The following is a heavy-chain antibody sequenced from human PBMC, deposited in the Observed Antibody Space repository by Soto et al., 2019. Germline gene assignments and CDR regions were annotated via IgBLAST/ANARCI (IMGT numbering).Heavy chain of an antibody. CDR2: IYSDGST. D-gene: IGHD3-9*01. CDR1: GFTVNSNY. V-gene: IGHV3-66*01. J-gene: IGHJ4*02. CDR3: ATLTKYDILTGFYPC. Sequence: GGSLRLSCAASGFTVNSNYMSWVRQAPGKGLEWVSVIYSDGSTYYADSVKGRFIISRDNSNNTLYFQMNSLRAEDTAVYYCATLTKYDILTGFYPCWGQGTRVTVSS.